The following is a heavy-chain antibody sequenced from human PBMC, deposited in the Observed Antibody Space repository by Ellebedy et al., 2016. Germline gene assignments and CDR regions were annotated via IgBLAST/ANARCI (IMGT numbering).Heavy chain of an antibody. Sequence: SETLSLXXAVYGGSFSGYYWSWIRQPPGKGLEWIGEINHSGSTNYNPSLKSRVTISVDTSKNQFSLKLSSVTAADTAVYYCANRPRGDFDYWGQGTLVTVSS. CDR1: GGSFSGYY. CDR2: INHSGST. V-gene: IGHV4-34*01. CDR3: ANRPRGDFDY. J-gene: IGHJ4*02.